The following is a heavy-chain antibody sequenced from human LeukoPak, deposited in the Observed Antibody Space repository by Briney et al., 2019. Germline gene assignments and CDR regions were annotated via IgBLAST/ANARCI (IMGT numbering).Heavy chain of an antibody. CDR1: GYTVTSYD. J-gene: IGHJ4*02. Sequence: APVKVSCKASGYTVTSYDINWVRQATGQGLEWMGWMNPNSGNTDYAQKFQGRVTMTTNTSISTAYMELSSLRSEDTAVYYCARGLRIAAAGTLGYWGQGTLVTVSS. CDR3: ARGLRIAAAGTLGY. CDR2: MNPNSGNT. V-gene: IGHV1-8*01. D-gene: IGHD6-13*01.